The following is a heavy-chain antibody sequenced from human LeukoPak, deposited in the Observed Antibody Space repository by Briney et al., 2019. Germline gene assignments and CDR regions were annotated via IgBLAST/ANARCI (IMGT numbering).Heavy chain of an antibody. D-gene: IGHD3-10*01. Sequence: PGRSLRLSCAASGFTFSGYSISWVRQAPGQGLEWVSSISSSSSYIYYAYPVKGRFTLSRNNAKNSLYLQMNSLRAEDTAVYYCARDILTSPYYYGSGSYLGAYYFDYWGQGTLVTVSS. CDR1: GFTFSGYS. CDR3: ARDILTSPYYYGSGSYLGAYYFDY. CDR2: ISSSSSYI. V-gene: IGHV3-21*01. J-gene: IGHJ4*02.